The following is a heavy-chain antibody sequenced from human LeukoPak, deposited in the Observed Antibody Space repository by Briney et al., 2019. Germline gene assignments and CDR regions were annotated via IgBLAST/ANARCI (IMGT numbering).Heavy chain of an antibody. D-gene: IGHD3-22*01. Sequence: PGGSLRLSCAASGFTFSSYSMNWVRQAPGKGLEWGSYISSSSSTIYYADSVKGRFTISRDNAKNSLYLQMNSLRAEDTAVYYCARDFQGPRTYHYDSSGYYPDYWGQGTLVTVSS. V-gene: IGHV3-48*04. CDR2: ISSSSSTI. CDR1: GFTFSSYS. CDR3: ARDFQGPRTYHYDSSGYYPDY. J-gene: IGHJ4*02.